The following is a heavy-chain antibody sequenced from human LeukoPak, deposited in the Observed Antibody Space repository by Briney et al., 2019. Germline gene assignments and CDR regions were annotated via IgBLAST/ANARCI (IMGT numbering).Heavy chain of an antibody. Sequence: GESLRLSRAASGFNFSPYAMSWVRQAPGRGLEWVSSIGGSDSSTYYTDSVKGRFTISRDNSKSTLYLQMNSLRADDAALYYCAKCRGGSCYSSSDYWGQGTLVTVSS. J-gene: IGHJ4*02. CDR1: GFNFSPYA. CDR3: AKCRGGSCYSSSDY. V-gene: IGHV3-23*01. D-gene: IGHD2-15*01. CDR2: IGGSDSST.